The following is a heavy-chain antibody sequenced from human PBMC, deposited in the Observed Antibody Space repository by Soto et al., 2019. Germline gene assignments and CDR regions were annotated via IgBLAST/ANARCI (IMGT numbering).Heavy chain of an antibody. CDR2: IGTAGDT. V-gene: IGHV3-13*01. Sequence: ESGGGLVQPGGSLRLSCAASGFTFSSYDMHWVRQATGKGLEWVSAIGTAGDTYYPGSVKGRFTISRENAKNSLYLQMNSLRAGDTAVYYCARGNPYYYYMDVWGKGTTVTVSS. J-gene: IGHJ6*03. CDR1: GFTFSSYD. CDR3: ARGNPYYYYMDV. D-gene: IGHD4-4*01.